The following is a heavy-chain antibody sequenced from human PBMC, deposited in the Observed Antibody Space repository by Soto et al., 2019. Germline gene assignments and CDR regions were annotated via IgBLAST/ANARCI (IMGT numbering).Heavy chain of an antibody. CDR1: GFTFTSSA. V-gene: IGHV1-58*01. D-gene: IGHD1-26*01. J-gene: IGHJ4*02. Sequence: SVKVSCKASGFTFTSSAVQWVRQARGQRLEWIGWIVVGSGNTNYAQKFQERVTITRDMSTSTAYMELSSLRSEDTAVYYCAAAEHSGSYPGYWGQGTLVTVSS. CDR2: IVVGSGNT. CDR3: AAAEHSGSYPGY.